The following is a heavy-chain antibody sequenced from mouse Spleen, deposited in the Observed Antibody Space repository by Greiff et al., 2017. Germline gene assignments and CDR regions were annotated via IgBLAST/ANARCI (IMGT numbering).Heavy chain of an antibody. Sequence: QVQLQQPGAELVKPGASVKLSCKASGYTFTSYWMQWVKQRPGQGLEWIGEIDPSDSYTNYNQKFKGKATLTVDTSSSTAYMQLSSLTSEDSAVYYCARGDFYYSNYYAMDYWGQGTSVTVSS. D-gene: IGHD2-5*01. V-gene: IGHV1-50*01. J-gene: IGHJ4*01. CDR2: IDPSDSYT. CDR1: GYTFTSYW. CDR3: ARGDFYYSNYYAMDY.